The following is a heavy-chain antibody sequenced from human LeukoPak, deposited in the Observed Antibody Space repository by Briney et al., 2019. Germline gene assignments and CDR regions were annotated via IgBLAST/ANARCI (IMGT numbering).Heavy chain of an antibody. V-gene: IGHV7-4-1*02. Sequence: GASVTVSCTASGYTFTIYAMNWVRQAPGQGLEWMGWLNTNTGNPTYAQGFTGRFVFSLDTSVSTAYLQISSLTAEDTAVYYCARVNPRAVAGTPTADLDYWGQGTLVTVSS. CDR2: LNTNTGNP. CDR1: GYTFTIYA. D-gene: IGHD6-19*01. CDR3: ARVNPRAVAGTPTADLDY. J-gene: IGHJ4*02.